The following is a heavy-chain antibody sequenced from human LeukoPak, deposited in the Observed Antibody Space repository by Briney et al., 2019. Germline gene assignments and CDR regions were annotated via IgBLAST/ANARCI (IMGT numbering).Heavy chain of an antibody. CDR2: IYNSGST. Sequence: SETLSLTCTVSGGSISSYSWGWIRPPPGRGLEWTGYIYNSGSTSHTPSDKRRLNIPVDTCNKQFSLNLSSVTAVDTAVYYCSRGMSTGPAPWGQGTLVTVS. V-gene: IGHV4-59*12. J-gene: IGHJ5*02. D-gene: IGHD4-17*01. CDR1: GGSISSYS. CDR3: SRGMSTGPAP.